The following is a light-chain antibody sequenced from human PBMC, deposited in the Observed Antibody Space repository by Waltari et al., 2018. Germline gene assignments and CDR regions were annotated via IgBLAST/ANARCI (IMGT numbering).Light chain of an antibody. J-gene: IGLJ3*02. CDR1: NSTIGRNV. CDR2: SND. CDR3: ATWDDRLTGVV. Sequence: QSVLTQPPSASGTPVQRVPIACSGSNSTIGRNVVNLYQKLPGRGPKLLIYSNDRRPSGVPDRFSGSKSGTSASLAISGLQSEDEADYYCATWDDRLTGVVFGGGTKVTVL. V-gene: IGLV1-44*01.